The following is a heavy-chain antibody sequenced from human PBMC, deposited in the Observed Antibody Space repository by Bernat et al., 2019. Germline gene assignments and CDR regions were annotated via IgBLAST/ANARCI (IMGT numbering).Heavy chain of an antibody. V-gene: IGHV3-21*01. J-gene: IGHJ6*02. CDR1: GFTFSSYS. CDR2: ISSSSSYI. D-gene: IGHD6-13*01. CDR3: ARDLSWVIAAGGNYYYYYGMDV. Sequence: EVQLVESGGGLVKPGGSLRLSCAASGFTFSSYSMNWVRQAPGKGLAWVSSISSSSSYIYYADSVKGRFTISRDNAKNSLYLQMNSLRAEDTAVYYCARDLSWVIAAGGNYYYYYGMDVWGQGTTVTVSS.